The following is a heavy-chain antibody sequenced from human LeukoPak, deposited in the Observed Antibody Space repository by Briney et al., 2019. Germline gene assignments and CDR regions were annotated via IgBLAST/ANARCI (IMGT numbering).Heavy chain of an antibody. Sequence: ASVKVSCKASGYTFTGYYMHWVRQAPGQGLEWMGWINPNSGGTNYAQKFRGRVTMTRDTSISTAYMELSRLRSDGTAVYYCARIPLYYYDSSGYSPIFDYWGQGTLVTVSS. CDR2: INPNSGGT. CDR3: ARIPLYYYDSSGYSPIFDY. V-gene: IGHV1-2*02. D-gene: IGHD3-22*01. CDR1: GYTFTGYY. J-gene: IGHJ4*02.